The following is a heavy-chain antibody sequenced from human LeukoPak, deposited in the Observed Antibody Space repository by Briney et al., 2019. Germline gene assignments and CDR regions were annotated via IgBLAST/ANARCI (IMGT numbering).Heavy chain of an antibody. CDR2: INPNSGGT. D-gene: IGHD6-6*01. V-gene: IGHV1-2*06. J-gene: IGHJ5*02. CDR3: ARDLEFSSEPP. Sequence: ASVKVSCKASGYTFTGYYMHWVRQAPGQGLEWMGRINPNSGGTNYAQKFQGRVTMTRDASISTAYMELSRLRSDDTAVYYCARDLEFSSEPPRGQGTLVTVSS. CDR1: GYTFTGYY.